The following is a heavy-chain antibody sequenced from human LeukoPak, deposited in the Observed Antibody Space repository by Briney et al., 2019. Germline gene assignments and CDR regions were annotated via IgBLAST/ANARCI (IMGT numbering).Heavy chain of an antibody. D-gene: IGHD1-26*01. CDR2: INHSGST. CDR3: ARAGVGGATANDY. V-gene: IGHV4-34*01. J-gene: IGHJ4*02. CDR1: GGSFSGYY. Sequence: RPSETLSLTCAVYGGSFSGYYWSWIRQPPGKGLEWIGEINHSGSTNYNPSLKSRVTISVDTSKNQFSLKLSPVTAADTAVYYCARAGVGGATANDYWGQGTLVTVSS.